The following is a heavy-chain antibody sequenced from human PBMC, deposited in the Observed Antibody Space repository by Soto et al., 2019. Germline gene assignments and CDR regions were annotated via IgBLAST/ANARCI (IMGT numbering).Heavy chain of an antibody. D-gene: IGHD3-3*01. CDR1: GGTFSNYA. Sequence: QVQLVQSGAEVKKPGSSVKVSCRASGGTFSNYAISWVRQAPGQGLEWMGGIVPAFGTPNYAQNLQGRITITAVDSTTTVYMDLSSLRFEDTAVYYCARGATIFGVAAYSYYEMEVWGQGTTVTVSS. V-gene: IGHV1-69*01. CDR3: ARGATIFGVAAYSYYEMEV. J-gene: IGHJ6*02. CDR2: IVPAFGTP.